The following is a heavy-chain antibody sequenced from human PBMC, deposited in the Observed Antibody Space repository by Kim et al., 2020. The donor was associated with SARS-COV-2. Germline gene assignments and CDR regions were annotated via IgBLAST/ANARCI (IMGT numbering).Heavy chain of an antibody. J-gene: IGHJ6*01. CDR1: GFTFSSYA. CDR2: ISYDGSNK. Sequence: GGSLRLSCAASGFTFSSYAMHWVRQAPGKGLEWVAVISYDGSNKYYADSVKGRFTISRDNSKNTLYLRMNSLTAEDTAVYYCARDSTGTTFFHQGLYGM. CDR3: ARDSTGTTFFHQGLYGM. V-gene: IGHV3-30-3*01. D-gene: IGHD1-1*01.